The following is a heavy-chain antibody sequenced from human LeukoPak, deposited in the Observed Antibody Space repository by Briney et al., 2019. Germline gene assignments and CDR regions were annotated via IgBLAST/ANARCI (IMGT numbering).Heavy chain of an antibody. V-gene: IGHV1-69*06. J-gene: IGHJ4*02. Sequence: SVKVSCKASGGILSTYAISWVRQAPGPGLEWMGGIITRFNTANYAQKFQGRVTITADISTSATYMELSSLRFEDTAVYYCARHGSGSYYTPPLDFWGQGTLVTVSS. CDR2: IITRFNTA. CDR3: ARHGSGSYYTPPLDF. CDR1: GGILSTYA. D-gene: IGHD3-10*01.